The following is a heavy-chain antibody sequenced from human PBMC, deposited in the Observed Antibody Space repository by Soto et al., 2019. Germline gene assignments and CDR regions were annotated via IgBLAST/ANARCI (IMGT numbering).Heavy chain of an antibody. D-gene: IGHD3-3*01. Sequence: QLQLQESGPGLVKPSETLSLTCTVSGGSISSSSYYWGWIRQPPGKGLEWIGSIYYSGSTYYNPSLKSRVTISVDTSKNHFSLKLSSVTAADTAVYYCARYGPYYDFWSGYYPFGWFDPWGQGTLVTVSS. CDR1: GGSISSSSYY. CDR3: ARYGPYYDFWSGYYPFGWFDP. V-gene: IGHV4-39*01. J-gene: IGHJ5*02. CDR2: IYYSGST.